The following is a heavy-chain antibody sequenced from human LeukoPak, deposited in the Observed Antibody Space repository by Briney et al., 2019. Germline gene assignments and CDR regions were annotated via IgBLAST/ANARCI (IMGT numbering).Heavy chain of an antibody. Sequence: SETLSLTCTVSGGSISSSSYYWGWIRQPPGKGLEWIGSIYYSGSTYYNPSLKSRVTMSVDTSKNQFSLKLSSVTAADTAVYYCARGEASFDYWGQGTLVTVSS. CDR3: ARGEASFDY. CDR2: IYYSGST. CDR1: GGSISSSSYY. J-gene: IGHJ4*02. V-gene: IGHV4-39*07.